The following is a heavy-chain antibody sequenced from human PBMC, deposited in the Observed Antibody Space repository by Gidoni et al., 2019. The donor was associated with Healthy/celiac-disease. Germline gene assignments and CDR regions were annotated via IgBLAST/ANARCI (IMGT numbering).Heavy chain of an antibody. CDR3: ARRRAGAGIDY. CDR1: GGSFRGSY. Sequence: QVQLQQWGAGLFKPSETLSLTCAVYGGSFRGSYWSWIGTPTGKVLEWIGEINHSGSPNYNPSLKSRVTISVDTSKIQFYLKLSSVTAADTAVYYCARRRAGAGIDYWGQGTLVTVSS. J-gene: IGHJ4*02. V-gene: IGHV4-34*01. D-gene: IGHD3-10*01. CDR2: INHSGSP.